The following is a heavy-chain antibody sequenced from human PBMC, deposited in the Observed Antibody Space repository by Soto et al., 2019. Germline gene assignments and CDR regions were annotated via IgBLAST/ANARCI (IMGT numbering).Heavy chain of an antibody. CDR1: GGTFSSYS. V-gene: IGHV1-69*13. Sequence: SVNVSFKAAGGTFSSYSISWVRQAPGQWLELMGGIIPIFGTANYAQKFQGRVTITADESTSKAYMELSSLRSEDTAVYYCASLAVAGPFMYYYGMGVWGQGTTVTVSS. CDR3: ASLAVAGPFMYYYGMGV. J-gene: IGHJ6*02. D-gene: IGHD6-19*01. CDR2: IIPIFGTA.